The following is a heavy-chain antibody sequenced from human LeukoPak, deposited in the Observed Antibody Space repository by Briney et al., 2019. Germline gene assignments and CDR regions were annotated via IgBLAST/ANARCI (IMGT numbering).Heavy chain of an antibody. CDR2: ISASGGST. V-gene: IGHV3-23*01. D-gene: IGHD6-19*01. Sequence: GGSLRLSCAASGFTFSSYAMSWVRQAPGKGLEWVSAISASGGSTYYADSVKGRFTFSRDNTKNTLYLQMNSLRVEDTAIYYCVAKASGWHLPFDHWGQGTLVTVSS. J-gene: IGHJ4*02. CDR1: GFTFSSYA. CDR3: VAKASGWHLPFDH.